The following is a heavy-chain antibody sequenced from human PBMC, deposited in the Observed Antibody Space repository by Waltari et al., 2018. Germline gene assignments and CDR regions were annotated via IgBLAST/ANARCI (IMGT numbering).Heavy chain of an antibody. Sequence: EVQLLESGGGLVQPGGSLRLSCAASGFTFNSYAMSWVRQAPGKGLDGVSAISGSGGSTYYADSVKGRFTISRDNSKNTLYLQMNSLRAEDTTVYYCAKVGTYCGDDCPRDYFDYWGQGTLVTVSP. CDR2: ISGSGGST. V-gene: IGHV3-23*01. J-gene: IGHJ4*02. CDR3: AKVGTYCGDDCPRDYFDY. D-gene: IGHD2-21*02. CDR1: GFTFNSYA.